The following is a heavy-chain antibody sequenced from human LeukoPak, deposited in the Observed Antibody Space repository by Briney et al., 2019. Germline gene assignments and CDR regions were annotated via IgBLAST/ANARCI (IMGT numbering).Heavy chain of an antibody. D-gene: IGHD6-19*01. CDR2: TSFDESNK. Sequence: GGSLRLSCAASGFTFSTHAMHWVRQAPGKGLEWVAFTSFDESNKFYADSVEGRFTISRDNSKNTLFLQMHNLRVDDTAMYYCAVVAGRFPPDYWGQGTLVTVSS. V-gene: IGHV3-30-3*01. CDR1: GFTFSTHA. J-gene: IGHJ4*02. CDR3: AVVAGRFPPDY.